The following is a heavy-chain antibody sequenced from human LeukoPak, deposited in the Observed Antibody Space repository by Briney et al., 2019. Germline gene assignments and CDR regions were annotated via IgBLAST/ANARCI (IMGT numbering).Heavy chain of an antibody. D-gene: IGHD1-14*01. V-gene: IGHV4-4*07. CDR2: IYTSGST. J-gene: IGHJ4*02. Sequence: ETLSLSCAASGGFISSYYSCWLQQPAGERQWWIWSIYTSGSTNYNPSLKGRVTMTVDTSKNQSSLELSAVTAADTAVYDCAREPVGGEPLGYWGQGTLVTVSS. CDR1: GGFISSYY. CDR3: AREPVGGEPLGY.